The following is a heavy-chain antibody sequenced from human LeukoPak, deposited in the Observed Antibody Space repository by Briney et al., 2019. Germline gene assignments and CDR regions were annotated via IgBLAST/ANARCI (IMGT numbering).Heavy chain of an antibody. CDR1: GYSFTSYW. CDR2: IYPGDSDT. CDR3: ARRREANYGDYVYYFDY. V-gene: IGHV5-51*01. J-gene: IGHJ4*02. Sequence: GESLKISRKGSGYSFTSYWIGWVRQMPGKGLEWMGIIYPGDSDTRYSPSFQGQVTISADKSISTAYLQWSSLKASDTAMYYCARRREANYGDYVYYFDYWGQGTLVTVSS. D-gene: IGHD4-17*01.